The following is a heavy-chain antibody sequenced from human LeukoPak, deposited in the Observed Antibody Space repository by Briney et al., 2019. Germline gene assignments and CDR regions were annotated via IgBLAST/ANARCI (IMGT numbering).Heavy chain of an antibody. J-gene: IGHJ6*02. D-gene: IGHD3/OR15-3a*01. CDR1: GGSISSGSYY. V-gene: IGHV4-31*03. CDR2: IYYSGST. CDR3: ARGNVILAYGMDV. Sequence: SQTLSLTCTVSGGSISSGSYYWSWIRQPPGKGLEWIGYIYYSGSTYYNPSLKSRVTISVDTSKHQSSLRLSSVTAAVSALEYCARGNVILAYGMDVWGQGTTVTVSS.